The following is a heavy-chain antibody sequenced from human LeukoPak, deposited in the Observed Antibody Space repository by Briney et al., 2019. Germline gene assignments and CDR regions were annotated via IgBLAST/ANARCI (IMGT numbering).Heavy chain of an antibody. CDR1: GFTFGSHA. Sequence: PGGSLRLSCVASGFTFGSHAMNCVRQAPGKGLWWVSSISRNSLYMYYADSLKGRFTISRDNAKNSLYLQMDSLRAEDTAVYYCARDKVGHDFWSGYSDFWGQGTLVTVSS. CDR3: ARDKVGHDFWSGYSDF. V-gene: IGHV3-21*06. J-gene: IGHJ4*02. D-gene: IGHD3-3*01. CDR2: ISRNSLYM.